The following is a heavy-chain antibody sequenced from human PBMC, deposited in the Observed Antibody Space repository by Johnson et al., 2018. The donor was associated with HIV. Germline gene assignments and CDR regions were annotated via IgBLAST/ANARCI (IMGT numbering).Heavy chain of an antibody. D-gene: IGHD3-22*01. CDR1: GFTFSTYA. CDR3: AKDLHYYDSSGFNDAFDI. CDR2: ISYDGSNK. V-gene: IGHV3-30*04. Sequence: VQLVESGGGVVQPGRSLRLSCAASGFTFSTYALHWVRQAPGKGLEWVAVISYDGSNKYYADSVKGRFTISRDNSKNTLYLQMNSLRAEDTAVYYCAKDLHYYDSSGFNDAFDIWGQGTMVTVSS. J-gene: IGHJ3*02.